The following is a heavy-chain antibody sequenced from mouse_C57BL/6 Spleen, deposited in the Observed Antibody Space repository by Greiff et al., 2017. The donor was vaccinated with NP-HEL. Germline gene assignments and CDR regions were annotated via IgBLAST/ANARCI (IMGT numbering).Heavy chain of an antibody. V-gene: IGHV1-9*01. J-gene: IGHJ3*01. D-gene: IGHD1-1*01. CDR3: AKPYYYGSSCGWFAY. Sequence: QVQLQQSGAELMKPGASVKLSCKATGYTFTGYWIEWVKQRPGHGLEWIGEILPGSGSTNYNEKFKGKATFTADTSSNTAYMQLSSLTTENSAISDVAKPYYYGSSCGWFAYWGQGTLVTVSA. CDR2: ILPGSGST. CDR1: GYTFTGYW.